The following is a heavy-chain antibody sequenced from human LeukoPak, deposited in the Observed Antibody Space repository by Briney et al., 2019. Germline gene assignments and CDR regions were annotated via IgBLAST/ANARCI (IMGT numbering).Heavy chain of an antibody. CDR3: ARVGVAAAAYYYYYYMDV. J-gene: IGHJ6*03. CDR1: GGSFSGYY. CDR2: INHSGST. D-gene: IGHD6-13*01. Sequence: PSETLSLTCAVYGGSFSGYYWSWIRQPPGKGLEWIGEINHSGSTNYNPSLKSRVTISVDTSKNQFSLKLSSVTAADTAVYYCARVGVAAAAYYYYYYMDVWGKGTTVTLSS. V-gene: IGHV4-34*01.